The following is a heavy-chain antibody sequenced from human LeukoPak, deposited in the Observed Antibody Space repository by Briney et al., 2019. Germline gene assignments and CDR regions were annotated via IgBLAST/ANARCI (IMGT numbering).Heavy chain of an antibody. J-gene: IGHJ6*03. CDR3: ARGRLYYMDV. V-gene: IGHV4-39*07. Sequence: SETLSLTCTVSGGSISSSTYYWGWVHQPPGKGLEWIGSIYYSGNTYYNPSLKSRVTMSVDTSKSQFSLKLNFVTAADTAVYYCARGRLYYMDVWGKGATATVSS. CDR1: GGSISSSTYY. CDR2: IYYSGNT.